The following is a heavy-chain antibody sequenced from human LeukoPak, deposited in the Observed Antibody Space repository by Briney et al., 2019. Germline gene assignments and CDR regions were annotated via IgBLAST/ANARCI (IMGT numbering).Heavy chain of an antibody. Sequence: SVKVSCKVSGYTLTELSMHWVRQAPGQGLEWMGGIIPIFGTANYAQKFQGRVTITADESTSTAYMELSSLRSEDTAVYYCARLNRNDFWSGYYFDYWGQGTLVTVSS. D-gene: IGHD3-3*01. J-gene: IGHJ4*02. CDR2: IIPIFGTA. CDR1: GYTLTELS. CDR3: ARLNRNDFWSGYYFDY. V-gene: IGHV1-69*13.